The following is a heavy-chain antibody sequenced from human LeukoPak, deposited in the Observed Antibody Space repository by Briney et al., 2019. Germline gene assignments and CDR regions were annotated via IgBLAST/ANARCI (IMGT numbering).Heavy chain of an antibody. CDR2: ISGSGGST. J-gene: IGHJ4*02. D-gene: IGHD3-22*01. V-gene: IGHV3-23*01. Sequence: PGGSLRLSCAASGFTFSRYAMSWVRQAPGKGLEWVSAISGSGGSTYYADSVKGRFTISRDNSKNTLYLQMNSLRAEDTAVYYCAKALREVRYYYDSSGYYREDYWGQGTLVTVSS. CDR3: AKALREVRYYYDSSGYYREDY. CDR1: GFTFSRYA.